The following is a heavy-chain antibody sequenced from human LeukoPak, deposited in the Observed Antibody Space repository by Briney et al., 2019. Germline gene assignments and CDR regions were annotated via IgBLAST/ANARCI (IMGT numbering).Heavy chain of an antibody. D-gene: IGHD6-13*01. CDR3: ARAGPYSSSWTSYFDY. Sequence: GGSLRLSCAASGFTFSSYTMNWVRQAPGKGLERVSSISSSSSYIYYADSVKGRFTISRDNAKTSLYLQMNCLRAEDTAMYYCARAGPYSSSWTSYFDYWGQGTLVTVSS. J-gene: IGHJ4*02. CDR2: ISSSSSYI. CDR1: GFTFSSYT. V-gene: IGHV3-21*01.